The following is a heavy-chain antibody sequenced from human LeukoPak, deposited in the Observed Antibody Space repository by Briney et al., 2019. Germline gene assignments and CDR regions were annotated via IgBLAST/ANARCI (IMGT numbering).Heavy chain of an antibody. Sequence: PGGSLRLSCAASGFTFSSYWMSWVRQAPGKGLEWVANIKQDGSEKYYVDSVKGRFTISRDNAKNSLYLQMNSLRAEDTAVYYCARGAPYSYGYYFDYWGQGTLVTVSS. CDR3: ARGAPYSYGYYFDY. CDR1: GFTFSSYW. CDR2: IKQDGSEK. J-gene: IGHJ4*02. V-gene: IGHV3-7*03. D-gene: IGHD5-18*01.